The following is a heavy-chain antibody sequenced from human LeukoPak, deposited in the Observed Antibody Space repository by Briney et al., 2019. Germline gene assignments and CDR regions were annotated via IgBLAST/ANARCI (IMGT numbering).Heavy chain of an antibody. V-gene: IGHV3-74*01. CDR2: IKSDGSII. Sequence: GWSLRLSCAASGFTFSSYWMHWVRQAPGKGLVWVAGIKSDGSIIYYADSVKGRLTISRDNAKNTLYLQMNSLRAEDTAVYYCVAEERDFDCWGQGVLVTVSS. CDR1: GFTFSSYW. CDR3: VAEERDFDC. D-gene: IGHD1-26*01. J-gene: IGHJ4*02.